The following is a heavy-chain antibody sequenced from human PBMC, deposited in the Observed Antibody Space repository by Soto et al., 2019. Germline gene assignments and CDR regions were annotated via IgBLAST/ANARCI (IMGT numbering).Heavy chain of an antibody. CDR1: GFPFSNYY. D-gene: IGHD3-22*01. Sequence: WGSLRLSCVASGFPFSNYYMDWVRQAPGKGLEWVAVIRGDGGNKYYADSVKGRFTISRDNSKNTLYLQMNSLRAEDTAVYYCARGPRITMIVVPFDYWGQGTLVTVSS. V-gene: IGHV3-33*08. CDR3: ARGPRITMIVVPFDY. CDR2: IRGDGGNK. J-gene: IGHJ4*02.